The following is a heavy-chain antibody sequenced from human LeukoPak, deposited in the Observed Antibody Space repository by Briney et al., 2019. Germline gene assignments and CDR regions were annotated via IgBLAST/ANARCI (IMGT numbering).Heavy chain of an antibody. CDR1: GGSISSYY. D-gene: IGHD1-26*01. CDR3: AREGGANKWEPNWFDP. V-gene: IGHV4-59*01. Sequence: SETLSLTCTVSGGSISSYYWSWIRQPPGKGLEWIGYFYYSGSTNYNPSLKSRVTISVDTSKNQFSLKLSSMTAADTAVYYCAREGGANKWEPNWFDPWGQGTLVTVSS. CDR2: FYYSGST. J-gene: IGHJ5*02.